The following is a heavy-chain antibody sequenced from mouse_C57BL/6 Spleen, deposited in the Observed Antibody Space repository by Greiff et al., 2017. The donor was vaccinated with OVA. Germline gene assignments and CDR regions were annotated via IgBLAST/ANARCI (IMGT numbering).Heavy chain of an antibody. Sequence: VQLMQSGPDLVKPGASVKLSCTASGYAFSSSWMHWVKQRPGKGLEWIGWIYPGDGDTNYNGKFKGKATLTADKSSSTTYMQLSSLTSEDSAVYFYSRKEVLRRTYFDGWGQGTTLTVSS. V-gene: IGHV1-82*01. J-gene: IGHJ2*01. CDR1: GYAFSSSW. D-gene: IGHD2-4*01. CDR3: SRKEVLRRTYFDG. CDR2: IYPGDGDT.